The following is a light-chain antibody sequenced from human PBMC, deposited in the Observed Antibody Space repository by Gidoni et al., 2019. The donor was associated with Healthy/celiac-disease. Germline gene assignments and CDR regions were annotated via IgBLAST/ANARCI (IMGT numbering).Light chain of an antibody. V-gene: IGLV1-51*01. CDR1: SYTIGNNY. CDR3: GTWDTSLSAYYV. J-gene: IGLJ1*01. CDR2: DND. Sequence: QSVLTQPPSVSPAPGQKVTISCSGSSYTIGNNYVSWYQQVPGTAPKLLIYDNDRRPSGIPDRFSGSKSGTSATLDITGLQTGDEADYYCGTWDTSLSAYYVFGTGTRVTVL.